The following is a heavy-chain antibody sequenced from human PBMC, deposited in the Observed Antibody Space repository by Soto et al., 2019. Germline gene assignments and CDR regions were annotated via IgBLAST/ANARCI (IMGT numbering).Heavy chain of an antibody. J-gene: IGHJ4*02. Sequence: GGSLRLSCAASGFTFSSHGMHWVRQAPGKGLEWVALISYDGSDKYYADSVKGRFTISRDNSKNTLYLQMNSLRGEDTAVYYCAKEDSGYSSSWPAFFDYWGQGTLVTVSS. CDR3: AKEDSGYSSSWPAFFDY. V-gene: IGHV3-30*18. CDR2: ISYDGSDK. CDR1: GFTFSSHG. D-gene: IGHD6-13*01.